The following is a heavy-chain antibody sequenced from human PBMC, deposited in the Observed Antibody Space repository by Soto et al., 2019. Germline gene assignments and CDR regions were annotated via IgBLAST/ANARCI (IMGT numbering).Heavy chain of an antibody. J-gene: IGHJ4*02. CDR1: GFTFSSYW. CDR2: IKQDGSEK. D-gene: IGHD3-10*01. CDR3: ARDLWFGELLYFDY. V-gene: IGHV3-7*01. Sequence: GGSLRLSCAASGFTFSSYWMSWVRQAPGKGLEWVANIKQDGSEKYYVDSVEGRFTISRDNAKNSLYLQMNSLRAEDTAVYYCARDLWFGELLYFDYWGQGTLVTVSS.